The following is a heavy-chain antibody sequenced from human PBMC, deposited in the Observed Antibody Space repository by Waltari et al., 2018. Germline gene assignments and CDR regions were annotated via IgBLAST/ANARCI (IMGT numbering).Heavy chain of an antibody. V-gene: IGHV3-23*04. D-gene: IGHD2-15*01. CDR1: GFFFSSYA. CDR2: ISGPGDST. Sequence: EVQLVESGGGLVQPGGSLRLSCAASGFFFSSYAMSWVRQAPGKGLEWVSTISGPGDSTYYADSVNGRFTISRDNSQNTVYLQVNSLTAEDTAIYYCARLPGDYVGYWGQGTLVTVSS. CDR3: ARLPGDYVGY. J-gene: IGHJ4*02.